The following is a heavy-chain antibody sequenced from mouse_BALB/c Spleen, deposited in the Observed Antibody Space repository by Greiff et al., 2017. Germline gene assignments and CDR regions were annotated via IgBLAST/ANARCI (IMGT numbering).Heavy chain of an antibody. CDR2: ISYSGST. V-gene: IGHV3-2*02. CDR3: ARNYGSRYAMDY. J-gene: IGHJ4*01. D-gene: IGHD1-1*01. CDR1: GYSITSDYA. Sequence: VQLQQSGPGLVKPSQSLSLTCTVTGYSITSDYAWNWIRQFPGNKLEWMGYISYSGSTSYNPSLKSRISITRDTSKNQFFLQLNSVTTEDTATYYCARNYGSRYAMDYWGQGTSVTVSS.